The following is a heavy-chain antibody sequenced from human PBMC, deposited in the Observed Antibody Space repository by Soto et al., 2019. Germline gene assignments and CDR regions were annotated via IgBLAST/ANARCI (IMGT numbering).Heavy chain of an antibody. D-gene: IGHD3-22*01. J-gene: IGHJ4*02. V-gene: IGHV5-51*01. Sequence: PGESLKISCKGSGYSFTSYWIGWVRQMPGKGLEWMGIIYPGDSDTRYSPSFQGQVTISADKSISTAYLQWSSLKASDTAMYYCASYYYDSSGYYPGYFDYWGQGTLVTVSS. CDR3: ASYYYDSSGYYPGYFDY. CDR2: IYPGDSDT. CDR1: GYSFTSYW.